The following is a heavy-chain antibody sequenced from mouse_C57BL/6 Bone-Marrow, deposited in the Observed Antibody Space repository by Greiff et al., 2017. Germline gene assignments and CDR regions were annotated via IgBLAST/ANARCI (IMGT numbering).Heavy chain of an antibody. Sequence: EVMLMESEGGLVQPGSSMKLSCTASGFTFSDYYMAWVRQVPEKGLEWVANINYDGSSTYYLDSLKSRFIISRDNAKNMLYLQMSSLKSEDTATYYCAREAYYGSSYDYAMEYWGKGAAVTVAS. CDR2: INYDGSST. J-gene: IGHJ4*01. D-gene: IGHD1-1*01. V-gene: IGHV5-16*01. CDR3: AREAYYGSSYDYAMEY. CDR1: GFTFSDYY.